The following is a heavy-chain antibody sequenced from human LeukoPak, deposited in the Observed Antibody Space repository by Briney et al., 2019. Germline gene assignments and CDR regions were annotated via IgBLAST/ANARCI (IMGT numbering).Heavy chain of an antibody. Sequence: GGALRLSCAASGFTFSSYWMHWVRQAPGKGLVWVSRINSDGSSTSYADSVKGRFTISRDNAKNTLYLQMNSLRAEDTAEYYCAMGPYYYDSSGYYYWGQGTLVTVSS. V-gene: IGHV3-74*01. CDR3: AMGPYYYDSSGYYY. J-gene: IGHJ4*02. CDR1: GFTFSSYW. CDR2: INSDGSST. D-gene: IGHD3-22*01.